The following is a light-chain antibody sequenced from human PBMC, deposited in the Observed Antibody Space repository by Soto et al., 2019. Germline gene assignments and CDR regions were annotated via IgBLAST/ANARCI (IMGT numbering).Light chain of an antibody. J-gene: IGLJ1*01. V-gene: IGLV2-8*01. CDR3: QSYDSSLSALYV. Sequence: QSALTQPPSASGSPGQSVTISCTGTKNDIGVYDFVSWYQHHPGKAPRLIIYEVVQRPSGVPDRFSGSKSGTSASLAITGLQAEDEADYYCQSYDSSLSALYVFGTGTKLTVL. CDR2: EVV. CDR1: KNDIGVYDF.